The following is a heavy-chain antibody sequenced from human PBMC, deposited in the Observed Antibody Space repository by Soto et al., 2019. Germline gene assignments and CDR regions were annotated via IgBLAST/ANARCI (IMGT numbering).Heavy chain of an antibody. D-gene: IGHD3-22*01. CDR3: ARDTAAFYYDSSGSLYYYGMDV. Sequence: GGSLRLSCAASGFTFSSYSMNWVRQAPGKGLEWVSSISSSSSYIYYADSVKGRFTISRDNAKNSLYLQMNSLRAEDTAVYYCARDTAAFYYDSSGSLYYYGMDVWSQGTTVTVSS. CDR1: GFTFSSYS. CDR2: ISSSSSYI. V-gene: IGHV3-21*01. J-gene: IGHJ6*02.